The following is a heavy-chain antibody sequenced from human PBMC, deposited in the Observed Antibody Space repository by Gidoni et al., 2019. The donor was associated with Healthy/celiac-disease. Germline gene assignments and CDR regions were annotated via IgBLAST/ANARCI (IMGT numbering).Heavy chain of an antibody. J-gene: IGHJ4*02. CDR1: GFTFRSYA. Sequence: QVQLVESGGGVVQPGRSLRLSCAASGFTFRSYAMPWVRQAPGKGLEWVAVISYDGSNKYYADSVKGRFTISRDNSKNTLYPQMNSLRAEDTAVYYCARSITIFGVEKQLDYWGQGTLVTVSS. V-gene: IGHV3-30-3*01. D-gene: IGHD3-3*01. CDR2: ISYDGSNK. CDR3: ARSITIFGVEKQLDY.